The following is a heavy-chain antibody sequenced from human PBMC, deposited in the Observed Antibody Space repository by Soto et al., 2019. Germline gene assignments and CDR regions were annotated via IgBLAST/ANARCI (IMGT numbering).Heavy chain of an antibody. V-gene: IGHV5-51*01. CDR3: ARQGSGYAGPWIGFDL. CDR1: GDSFTSYW. J-gene: IGHJ3*01. CDR2: IYPGDSDT. Sequence: GESLKISCKGSGDSFTSYWIGWVRQMPGKGLEWMGIIYPGDSDTRYSPSFQGQVTISADKSISIAYLQWSSLKASATAMYYCARQGSGYAGPWIGFDLWGQGTMVTVSS. D-gene: IGHD5-12*01.